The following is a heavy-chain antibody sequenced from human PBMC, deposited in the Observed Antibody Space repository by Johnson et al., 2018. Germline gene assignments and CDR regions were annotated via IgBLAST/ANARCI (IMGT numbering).Heavy chain of an antibody. CDR3: ERGGRRPYYYGMDV. V-gene: IGHV3-30*03. CDR2: ISYDGSNK. J-gene: IGHJ6*02. CDR1: GFTFSSYG. Sequence: QVQLVQSGGGVVQPGRSLRLSCAASGFTFSSYGMHWVRQAPGKGLEWVAVISYDGSNKYYADSVKGRFTISRENAKNSLYVQMHGLRAGETALYYCERGGRRPYYYGMDVWGQGTTVTVSS.